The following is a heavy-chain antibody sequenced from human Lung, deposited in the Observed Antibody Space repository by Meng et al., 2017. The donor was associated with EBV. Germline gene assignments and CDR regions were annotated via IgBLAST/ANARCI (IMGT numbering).Heavy chain of an antibody. V-gene: IGHV4-31*03. Sequence: LQVKTWSPGPVMHKPDPSFNVTASGACISISRHYWSWVRQHPGKGLEWMGYIYYSGSTSYKPSLQSRLTITVDTSKNQLSLRVSSVTAADTAVEYCAGGLWYYDRGGYFDNWGQGTLVTVSS. CDR3: AGGLWYYDRGGYFDN. J-gene: IGHJ4*02. CDR1: GACISISRHY. D-gene: IGHD3-22*01. CDR2: IYYSGST.